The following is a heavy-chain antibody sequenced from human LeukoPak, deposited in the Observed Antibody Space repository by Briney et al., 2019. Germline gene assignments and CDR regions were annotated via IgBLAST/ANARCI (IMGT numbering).Heavy chain of an antibody. V-gene: IGHV1-69*02. Sequence: SVKVSCKASGGTFSSYTISWVRQAPGQGLEWMGRIIPILGIANYAQKFQGRVTITADKSTSTAYMELSSLRSEDTAVYYCARALWYMTTVTYNWFDPWGQGTLVTVSS. D-gene: IGHD4-11*01. CDR2: IIPILGIA. CDR3: ARALWYMTTVTYNWFDP. CDR1: GGTFSSYT. J-gene: IGHJ5*02.